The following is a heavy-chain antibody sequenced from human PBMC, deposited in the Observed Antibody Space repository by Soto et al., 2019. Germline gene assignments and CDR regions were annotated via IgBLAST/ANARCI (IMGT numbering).Heavy chain of an antibody. CDR1: GGSISSGGYY. J-gene: IGHJ5*02. D-gene: IGHD3-9*01. V-gene: IGHV4-31*03. Sequence: QVQLQESGPGLVKPSQTLSLTCTVSGGSISSGGYYLSWIRQHPGKGLEWIGYMSYSGSTYNNPSLKSRGTISVDTSKNQFSLKLSSVTAAHTAVYYCARRDVLRYFDPWGQGNLVNVSS. CDR3: ARRDVLRYFDP. CDR2: MSYSGST.